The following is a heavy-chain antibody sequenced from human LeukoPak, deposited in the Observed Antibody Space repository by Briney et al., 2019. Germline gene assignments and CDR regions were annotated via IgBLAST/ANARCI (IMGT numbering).Heavy chain of an antibody. CDR2: ISGSGASK. Sequence: PGGSLRLSCAASGFTFNNYVMSWVRQAPGKGLEWVSGISGSGASKVYADSVRGRFTTSRDNSKNTLYLQMNSLGAADTAVYYCARFGGFDYWGQGTLVTVSS. D-gene: IGHD3-10*01. CDR1: GFTFNNYV. V-gene: IGHV3-23*01. J-gene: IGHJ4*02. CDR3: ARFGGFDY.